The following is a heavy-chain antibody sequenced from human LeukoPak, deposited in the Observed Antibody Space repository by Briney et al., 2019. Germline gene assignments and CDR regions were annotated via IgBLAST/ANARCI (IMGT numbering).Heavy chain of an antibody. V-gene: IGHV3-20*04. CDR1: GFTFDDYG. CDR3: ARGTSSGYFQLYFDY. D-gene: IGHD3-22*01. J-gene: IGHJ4*02. CDR2: INWNGGST. Sequence: GGSLRLSCAASGFTFDDYGMSWVRQAPGKGLEWVSGINWNGGSTGYADSVKGRFTISRDNAKNSLYLQMNSLRAEDTALYYCARGTSSGYFQLYFDYWGQGTLVTVSS.